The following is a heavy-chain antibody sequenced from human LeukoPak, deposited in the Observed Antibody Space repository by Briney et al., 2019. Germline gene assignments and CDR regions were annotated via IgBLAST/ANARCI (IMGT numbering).Heavy chain of an antibody. D-gene: IGHD5-24*01. CDR2: INNDGTAT. V-gene: IGHV3-74*01. CDR1: GFTFSAYW. CDR3: ARVDGYNGDYDY. J-gene: IGHJ4*02. Sequence: GSLRLSCAASGFTFSAYWMHWVRQVPGKGLVWVSRINNDGTATFFADSVKGRFTISRDNAKNTLYLQMNSLRAEDTAVYYCARVDGYNGDYDYWGQGTLVTVSS.